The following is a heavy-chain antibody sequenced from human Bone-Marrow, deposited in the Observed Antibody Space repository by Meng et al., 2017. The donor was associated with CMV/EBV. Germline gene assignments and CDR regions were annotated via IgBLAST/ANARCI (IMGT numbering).Heavy chain of an antibody. CDR2: ISAYNGNT. D-gene: IGHD1-26*01. Sequence: ASVKVSCKASGYTYTGYYMHWVRQAPGQGLEWMGWISAYNGNTNYAQKLQGRVTMTTDTSTSTAYMELRSLRSDDTAVYYCARHPVIVGAIADYYYYYGMDVWGQGTTVTVSS. CDR3: ARHPVIVGAIADYYYYYGMDV. CDR1: GYTYTGYY. V-gene: IGHV1-18*04. J-gene: IGHJ6*02.